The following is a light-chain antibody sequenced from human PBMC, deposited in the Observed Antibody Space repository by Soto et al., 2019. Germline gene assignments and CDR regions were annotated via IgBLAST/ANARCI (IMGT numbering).Light chain of an antibody. CDR3: QQYNNWPFS. V-gene: IGKV3-20*01. CDR1: QSFSSSY. Sequence: EIVLPQSPATLSLSPGERATLSCRASQSFSSSYLAWYQQKPGQAPRLLIYGASSRATGIPDRFSGSGSGTDFTLTISRLEPEDFALYFCQQYNNWPFSFGPGTRLEIK. J-gene: IGKJ5*01. CDR2: GAS.